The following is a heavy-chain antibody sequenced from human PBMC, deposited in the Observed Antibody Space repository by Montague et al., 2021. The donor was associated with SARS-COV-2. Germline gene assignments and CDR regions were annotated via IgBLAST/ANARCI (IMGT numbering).Heavy chain of an antibody. CDR2: ISSSSSYI. CDR3: ARDGWAHYYDSSGYEGNFDI. CDR1: GFTFRSYT. D-gene: IGHD3-22*01. J-gene: IGHJ3*02. Sequence: FPRLSCAASGFTFRSYTMNWVRQAPGKGLEWVSCISSSSSYIYYADSVKGRFTIFRDNAKNSLFLQMNSLRAEDTAVYYCARDGWAHYYDSSGYEGNFDIWGQGTMVTVSS. V-gene: IGHV3-21*01.